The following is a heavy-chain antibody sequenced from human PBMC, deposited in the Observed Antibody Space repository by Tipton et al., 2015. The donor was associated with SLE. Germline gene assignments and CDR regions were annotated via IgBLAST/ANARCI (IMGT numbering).Heavy chain of an antibody. CDR1: GASITSGSYY. D-gene: IGHD2-2*01. Sequence: TLSLTCTVSGASITSGSYYWSWIRQPAGKGLEWIGYIYYSGSTYYNPSLESRVTISVDRSQNQFSLRLTSVTAADTAVYYCVVCSPSSCSYFDYWGQGRLVTVSS. J-gene: IGHJ4*02. CDR2: IYYSGST. V-gene: IGHV4-31*03. CDR3: VVCSPSSCSYFDY.